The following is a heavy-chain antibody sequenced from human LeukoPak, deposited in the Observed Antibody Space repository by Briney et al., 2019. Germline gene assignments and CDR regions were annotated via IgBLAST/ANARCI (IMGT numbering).Heavy chain of an antibody. CDR1: GFTFSSYW. CDR2: VDVHGQGT. V-gene: IGHV3-74*01. J-gene: IGHJ5*02. D-gene: IGHD2/OR15-2a*01. Sequence: GGSLRLSCAASGFTFSSYWMHWVRQAPGKGPVWVSRVDVHGQGTAYADSVKGRFTISRDNAKTTLSLQMNSLSAEDTAVYYCASSNYDSTTFYYHLDLWGQGTLVTVSS. CDR3: ASSNYDSTTFYYHLDL.